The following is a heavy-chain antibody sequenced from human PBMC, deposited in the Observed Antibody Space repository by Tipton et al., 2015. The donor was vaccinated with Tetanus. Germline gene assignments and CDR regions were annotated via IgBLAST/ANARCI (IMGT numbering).Heavy chain of an antibody. CDR3: ARRRDPPNWYFDL. CDR2: IYYSGST. Sequence: TLSLTCSVSGVSISSYYWTWIRQPPGKGLEWIGDIYYSGSTNYNPSLKSRVTMSVDTSKNQFSLKLSSVTAADTAVYYCARRRDPPNWYFDLWGRGTLVTVSS. CDR1: GVSISSYY. D-gene: IGHD5-24*01. J-gene: IGHJ2*01. V-gene: IGHV4-59*08.